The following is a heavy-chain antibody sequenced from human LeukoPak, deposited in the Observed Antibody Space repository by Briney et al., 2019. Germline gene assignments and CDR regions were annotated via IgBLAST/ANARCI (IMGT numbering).Heavy chain of an antibody. CDR2: IKGDGSGK. CDR1: GFTISNYW. J-gene: IGHJ4*02. D-gene: IGHD6-19*01. CDR3: AKQAGVY. V-gene: IGHV3-7*01. Sequence: PGGSLKLSCAASGFTISNYWMTWYRQAPRKGPEWVASIKGDGSGKNYVDSVKGRFTISRDDAKNSLYLQMNSLRVEDTAVYYCAKQAGVYWGQGSLVTVSS.